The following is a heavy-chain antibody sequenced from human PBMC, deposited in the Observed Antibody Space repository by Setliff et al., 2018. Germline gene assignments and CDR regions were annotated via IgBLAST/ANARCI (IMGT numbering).Heavy chain of an antibody. CDR2: IYYSGST. CDR1: GFTFSNYY. V-gene: IGHV4-59*05. Sequence: PGGSLRLSCAASGFTFSNYYMTWIRQAPGKGLEWIGSIYYSGSTYYNPSLKSRVTISVDTSKNQFSLKLSSVTAADTAVYYCATGYSGSPGSYYFDYWGQGTLVTVSS. D-gene: IGHD1-26*01. CDR3: ATGYSGSPGSYYFDY. J-gene: IGHJ4*02.